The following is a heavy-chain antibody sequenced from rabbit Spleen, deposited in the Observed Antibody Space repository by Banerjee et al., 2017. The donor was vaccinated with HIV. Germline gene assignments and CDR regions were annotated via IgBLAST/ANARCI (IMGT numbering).Heavy chain of an antibody. D-gene: IGHD1-1*01. J-gene: IGHJ6*01. CDR3: ARDTSSSFSSYGMDL. V-gene: IGHV1S40*01. CDR2: IEGGSISFT. CDR1: GVSFSGSSD. Sequence: QSLEESGGELVKPGASLTITCTASGVSFSGSSDMSWVRQAPGKGLEWIACIEGGSISFTYFASWAKGRFTISKASSTTVTLQMTSLTAAATATYFCARDTSSSFSSYGMDLWGPGTLVTVS.